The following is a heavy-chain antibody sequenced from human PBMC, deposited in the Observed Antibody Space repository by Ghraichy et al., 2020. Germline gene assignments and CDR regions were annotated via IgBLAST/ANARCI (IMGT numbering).Heavy chain of an antibody. D-gene: IGHD3-10*01. CDR3: VRYRGAKITMVRGVSPNGMEV. CDR2: MNPDCGYT. Sequence: ATVKVSCKACGYSFTSYDIHWVRQASGQGLEWMGWMNPDCGYTVYAQKFQGRVTMTRNTSINTAYMELSSLRSEDTAIYYCVRYRGAKITMVRGVSPNGMEVWGQGTTVTVSS. J-gene: IGHJ6*02. V-gene: IGHV1-8*01. CDR1: GYSFTSYD.